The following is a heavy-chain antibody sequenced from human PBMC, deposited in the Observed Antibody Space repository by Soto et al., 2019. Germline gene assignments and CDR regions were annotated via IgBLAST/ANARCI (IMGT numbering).Heavy chain of an antibody. D-gene: IGHD3-22*01. CDR3: ARDRDYYYDNSDKYHYHYAMDV. CDR1: GYTFTNYA. CDR2: ISAYSDRT. Sequence: QVQLVQSGTEVKKPGASVKVSCKASGYTFTNYAISWVRQAPGQGLEWMGWISAYSDRTNYAQNLHGRVTMTTDTATSTAYMEVRSLRSDDTAVYYCARDRDYYYDNSDKYHYHYAMDVWGQGTTVTISS. J-gene: IGHJ6*02. V-gene: IGHV1-18*04.